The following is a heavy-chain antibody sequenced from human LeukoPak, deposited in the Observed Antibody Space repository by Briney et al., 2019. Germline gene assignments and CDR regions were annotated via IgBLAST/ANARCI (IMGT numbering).Heavy chain of an antibody. J-gene: IGHJ3*02. CDR1: GGSISSSIFY. CDR2: IFYSGST. V-gene: IGHV4-39*01. CDR3: ARHSRSGYSDYERAFDI. D-gene: IGHD5-12*01. Sequence: KASETLSLTCTVSGGSISSSIFYWDWIRQPPGKGLEWIGTIFYSGSTYYNPSLKSRITISVDTSKNQFSLKLSSVTAADTAVYYCARHSRSGYSDYERAFDIWGQGTMVIVSS.